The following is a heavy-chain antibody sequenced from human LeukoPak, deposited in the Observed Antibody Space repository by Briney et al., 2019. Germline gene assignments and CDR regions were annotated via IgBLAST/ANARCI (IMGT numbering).Heavy chain of an antibody. D-gene: IGHD6-19*01. CDR3: ARARPGIAVAGTMYYYGMDV. CDR1: GYTFTSYG. CDR2: ISAYNGNT. Sequence: ASVKVSCKASGYTFTSYGISWVRQAPGQGLEWMGWISAYNGNTNYAQKLQGRVTMTTDTSTSTAYMELSSLRSEDTAVYYCARARPGIAVAGTMYYYGMDVWGQGTTVTVSS. V-gene: IGHV1-18*01. J-gene: IGHJ6*02.